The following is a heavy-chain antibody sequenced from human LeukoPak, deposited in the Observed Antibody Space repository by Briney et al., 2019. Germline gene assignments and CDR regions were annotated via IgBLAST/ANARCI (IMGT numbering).Heavy chain of an antibody. Sequence: SETLTLTCTASNGSISNNSWSWIRQPPGKGLEWIGYIFYTGRTTYNPSLKSRVTISVYTSKNQFSLKLNSVTAADTAVYYCARDVSPFGDAFDIWGQGTMVTVSS. V-gene: IGHV4-59*01. J-gene: IGHJ3*02. D-gene: IGHD3-16*01. CDR1: NGSISNNS. CDR2: IFYTGRT. CDR3: ARDVSPFGDAFDI.